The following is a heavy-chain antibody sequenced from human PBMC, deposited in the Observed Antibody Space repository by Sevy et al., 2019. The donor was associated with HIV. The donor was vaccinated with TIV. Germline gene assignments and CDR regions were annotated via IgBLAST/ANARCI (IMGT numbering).Heavy chain of an antibody. J-gene: IGHJ6*02. D-gene: IGHD5-18*01. V-gene: IGHV3-11*01. Sequence: GGCLRLSCAASGFTFSDYYMSWIRQAPGKGLEWVSYISSSGSTIYSADSVKGRFTISRDNAKNSLYLQMNSLRAEDTAVYYCARGEYSSGYAYDYGMDVWGQGTTVTVSS. CDR1: GFTFSDYY. CDR2: ISSSGSTI. CDR3: ARGEYSSGYAYDYGMDV.